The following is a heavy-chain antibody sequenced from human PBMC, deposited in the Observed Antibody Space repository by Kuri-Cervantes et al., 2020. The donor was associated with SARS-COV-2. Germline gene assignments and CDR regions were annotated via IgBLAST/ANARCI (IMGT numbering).Heavy chain of an antibody. Sequence: GESLKISCAASGFTFSSFGMHWVRQAPGKGLEWVSYISSSSSTIYYADSVKGRFTISRDNAKNSLYLQMNSLRAEDTAVYYCASNGWGFRNPGGVSGFDYWGQGTLVTVSS. CDR1: GFTFSSFG. D-gene: IGHD3-16*01. CDR3: ASNGWGFRNPGGVSGFDY. J-gene: IGHJ4*02. V-gene: IGHV3-48*01. CDR2: ISSSSSTI.